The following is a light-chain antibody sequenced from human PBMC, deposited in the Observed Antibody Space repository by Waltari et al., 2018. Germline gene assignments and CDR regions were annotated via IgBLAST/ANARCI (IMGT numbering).Light chain of an antibody. CDR1: KGVGKY. J-gene: IGKJ1*01. Sequence: EIVLTQSPGTLSLSPGERATLSCRASKGVGKYLAWYQQRPGQAPRLLLYHSSIRATGIPDRFSGSGYGTDVSLTISRLEPEDFAVYYCQKYDFLPATFGQGTTVEIK. CDR2: HSS. V-gene: IGKV3-20*01. CDR3: QKYDFLPAT.